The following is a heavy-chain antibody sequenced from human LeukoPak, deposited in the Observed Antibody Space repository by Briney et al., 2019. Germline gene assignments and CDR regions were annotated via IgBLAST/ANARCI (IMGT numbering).Heavy chain of an antibody. CDR1: GGSISSGDYY. CDR3: ARDGYDILTGYGFIDY. CDR2: IYYSGST. V-gene: IGHV4-30-4*01. J-gene: IGHJ4*02. Sequence: SETLSLTCTVSGGSISSGDYYWSWVRQPPGTGLEWIGYIYYSGSTYYNPSLKSRVTISVDTSKNQFYLKLSSVTAADTAVYYCARDGYDILTGYGFIDYWGQGTLVTVSS. D-gene: IGHD3-9*01.